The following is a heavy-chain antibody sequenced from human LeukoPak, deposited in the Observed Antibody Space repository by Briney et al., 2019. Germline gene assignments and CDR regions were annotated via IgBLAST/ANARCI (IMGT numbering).Heavy chain of an antibody. Sequence: GGSLRHSCVTSGFTFTDYYMSWIRQAPGKGLEWVSYITVSATTMYYADSVKGRFTFSRDNAKNSLYLQMNSLRAEDTAVYYCARVGRLQYGDYVAFDYWGQGTLVTVSS. J-gene: IGHJ4*02. CDR2: ITVSATTM. D-gene: IGHD4-17*01. CDR3: ARVGRLQYGDYVAFDY. V-gene: IGHV3-11*01. CDR1: GFTFTDYY.